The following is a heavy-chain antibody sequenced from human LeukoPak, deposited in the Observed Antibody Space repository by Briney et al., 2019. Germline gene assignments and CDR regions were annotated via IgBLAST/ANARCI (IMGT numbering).Heavy chain of an antibody. V-gene: IGHV4-31*03. J-gene: IGHJ4*02. CDR2: IYYSGST. D-gene: IGHD2-15*01. Sequence: SETLSLTCTVSGGSISSGGYYWSWIRQHPGKGLEWIGYIYYSGSTYYNPSLKSRVTISVDTSKNQFSLKLSSVTAADTAVYYCARGLGRYCSGGSCPALGYWGQGTLVTVSS. CDR3: ARGLGRYCSGGSCPALGY. CDR1: GGSISSGGYY.